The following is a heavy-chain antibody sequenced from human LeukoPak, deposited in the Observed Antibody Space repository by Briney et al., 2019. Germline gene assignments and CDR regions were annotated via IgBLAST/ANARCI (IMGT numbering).Heavy chain of an antibody. CDR2: IYYSGST. Sequence: SETLSLTCTVSGGSISSYYWSWIRQPPGKGLEWIGYIYYSGSTNYNPSLKSRVTISVDTSKNQFSLKLSSVTAADTAVYYCASSEVPRDYYYYYMDVWGKGTTVTVSS. V-gene: IGHV4-59*01. CDR3: ASSEVPRDYYYYYMDV. CDR1: GGSISSYY. D-gene: IGHD2-2*01. J-gene: IGHJ6*03.